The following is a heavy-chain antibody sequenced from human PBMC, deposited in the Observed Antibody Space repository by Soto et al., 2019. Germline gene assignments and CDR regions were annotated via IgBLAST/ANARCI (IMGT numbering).Heavy chain of an antibody. V-gene: IGHV3-7*01. Sequence: GGSLRLSCAASEFTFSNYWMSWVRQAPGKGLEWVANINQDGSDRNYVDSVKGRFTISRDNAKNSLYLQLNSLRAEDTAVYYCARDGRSKLGFDSWGQGTLVTVSS. J-gene: IGHJ4*02. CDR2: INQDGSDR. CDR1: EFTFSNYW. CDR3: ARDGRSKLGFDS. D-gene: IGHD7-27*01.